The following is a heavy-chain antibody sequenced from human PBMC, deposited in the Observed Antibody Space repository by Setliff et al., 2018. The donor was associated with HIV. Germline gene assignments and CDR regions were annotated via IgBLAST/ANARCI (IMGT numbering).Heavy chain of an antibody. J-gene: IGHJ2*01. CDR1: GGSFTSRSYY. Sequence: SETLSLTCTVSGGSFTSRSYYWGWIRQPPGKGLEWIGTIYHSGTTYYNPSLKSRVTISVDTSKNHFSLKLTSVTAADTAVYYCARDIIARTYWYFDLWGRGTLVTVSS. V-gene: IGHV4-39*02. CDR3: ARDIIARTYWYFDL. CDR2: IYHSGTT. D-gene: IGHD1-1*01.